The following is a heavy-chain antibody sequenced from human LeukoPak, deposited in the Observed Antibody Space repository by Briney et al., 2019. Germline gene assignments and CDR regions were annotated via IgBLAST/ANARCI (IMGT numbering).Heavy chain of an antibody. CDR3: ARQLIEGDAFDI. D-gene: IGHD2-21*01. Sequence: SETLSLTCTVSGGSISSSSYYWGWIRQPPGKGLEWIGSIYYSGSTYYNPSLKSRVTISVDTSKNQFSLKLSSVTAADTAVYYCARQLIEGDAFDIWGQGTMVTVS. CDR2: IYYSGST. J-gene: IGHJ3*02. CDR1: GGSISSSSYY. V-gene: IGHV4-39*01.